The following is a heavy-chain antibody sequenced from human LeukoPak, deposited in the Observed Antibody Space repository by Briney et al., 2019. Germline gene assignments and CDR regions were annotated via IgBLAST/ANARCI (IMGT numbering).Heavy chain of an antibody. CDR2: IYYTGT. D-gene: IGHD7-27*01. J-gene: IGHJ4*02. V-gene: IGHV4-59*02. Sequence: SQTLSLTCTVSGGSVTDYYWSWIRQSPGKGLEWIGYIYYTGTSYNPSLKSRVTISADTSKNQFSLKLISVTAADTAVYYCASRKLGNDYWGQGTLVIVSS. CDR1: GGSVTDYY. CDR3: ASRKLGNDY.